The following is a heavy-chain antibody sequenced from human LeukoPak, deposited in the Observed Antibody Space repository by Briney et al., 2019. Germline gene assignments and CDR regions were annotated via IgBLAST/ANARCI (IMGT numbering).Heavy chain of an antibody. D-gene: IGHD4-23*01. V-gene: IGHV3-33*01. CDR3: ARDNSGMDV. J-gene: IGHJ6*02. CDR1: RFTFSNYG. Sequence: PGRSLRLSCAASRFTFSNYGMHWVRQAPGKGLEWVAVIWYGGSNKYYADSVKGRFTISRDNSKNTVYLQMNSLRAEDTAVYYCARDNSGMDVWGQGTTVTVSS. CDR2: IWYGGSNK.